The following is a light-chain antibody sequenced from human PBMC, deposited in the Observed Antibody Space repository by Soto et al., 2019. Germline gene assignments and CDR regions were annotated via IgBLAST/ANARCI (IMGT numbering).Light chain of an antibody. CDR2: DVS. J-gene: IGLJ2*01. CDR1: SSDVGGYNY. CDR3: CSYAGSYTFVV. Sequence: QSVLTQHRSVSGSPGQSVTISCTGTSSDVGGYNYVSWYQQHPGKAPKLMIYDVSKRPSGVPDRFSGSKSGNTASLTISGLQAEDEADYYCCSYAGSYTFVVFGGGTQLTVL. V-gene: IGLV2-11*01.